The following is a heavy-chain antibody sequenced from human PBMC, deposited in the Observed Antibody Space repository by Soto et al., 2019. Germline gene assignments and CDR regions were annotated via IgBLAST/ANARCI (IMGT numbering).Heavy chain of an antibody. CDR1: GFTFSSYS. Sequence: ESGGGLVQPGGSLRLSCAASGFTFSSYSMNWVRQAPGKGLEWVSYISSSSSTIYYADSVKGRFTISRDNAKNSLYLQMNSLRAEDTAVYYCARVLDHDYGDYDAFDIWGQGTMVTVSS. CDR2: ISSSSSTI. J-gene: IGHJ3*02. D-gene: IGHD4-17*01. V-gene: IGHV3-48*01. CDR3: ARVLDHDYGDYDAFDI.